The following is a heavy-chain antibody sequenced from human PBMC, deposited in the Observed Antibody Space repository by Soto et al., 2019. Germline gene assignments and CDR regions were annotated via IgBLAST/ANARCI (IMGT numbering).Heavy chain of an antibody. J-gene: IGHJ3*02. D-gene: IGHD3-3*01. Sequence: GASVKVSCKASGYTFTSYDINWVRQATGQGLEWMGWMNPNSGNTGYAQKFQGRVTMTRNTSISTAYMELSSLRSEDTAVYYCARAGFYYDFWSGYQADAFDIWGQGTMVTVS. CDR3: ARAGFYYDFWSGYQADAFDI. CDR2: MNPNSGNT. V-gene: IGHV1-8*01. CDR1: GYTFTSYD.